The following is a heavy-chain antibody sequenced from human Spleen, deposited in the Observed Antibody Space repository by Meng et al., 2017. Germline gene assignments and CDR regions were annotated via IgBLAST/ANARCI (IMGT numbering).Heavy chain of an antibody. CDR2: IYYSGST. CDR3: ARGTMVRGVPQIYYFAY. J-gene: IGHJ4*01. V-gene: IGHV4-39*07. Sequence: SETLSLTCTVSGGSISSSSYYWGWIRQPPGKGLEWIGSIYYSGSTYYNPSLKSRVTISVDTSKNQFSLKLSSVTAADTAVYYCARGTMVRGVPQIYYFAYWGHGKLV. D-gene: IGHD3-10*01. CDR1: GGSISSSSYY.